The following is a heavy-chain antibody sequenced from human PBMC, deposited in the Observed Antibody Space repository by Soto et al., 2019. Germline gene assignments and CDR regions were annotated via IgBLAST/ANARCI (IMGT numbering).Heavy chain of an antibody. J-gene: IGHJ3*02. CDR3: ARPYSSSWAYAFDI. CDR2: ISGSGGST. CDR1: IFTFNNYA. Sequence: GGSLRLSCAASIFTFNNYAMSWVRQAPGKGLEWVSAISGSGGSTYYADSVKGRFTISRDNSKNTLYLQMNSLRAEDTAVYYCARPYSSSWAYAFDIWGQGTMVTVS. V-gene: IGHV3-23*01. D-gene: IGHD6-13*01.